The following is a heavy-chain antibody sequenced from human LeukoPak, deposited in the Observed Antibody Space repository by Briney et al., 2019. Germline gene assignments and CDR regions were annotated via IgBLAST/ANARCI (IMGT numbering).Heavy chain of an antibody. CDR2: ISWNSGSI. D-gene: IGHD3-10*01. V-gene: IGHV3-9*01. J-gene: IGHJ3*02. CDR3: AKDINVLLWFGEPYGPVEGAFDI. Sequence: GGSLRLSYAASGFSFSTYSMSWVRQAPGKGLEWVSGISWNSGSIGYADSVKGRFTISRDNAKNSLYLQMNSLRAEDTALYYCAKDINVLLWFGEPYGPVEGAFDIWGQGTMVTVSS. CDR1: GFSFSTYS.